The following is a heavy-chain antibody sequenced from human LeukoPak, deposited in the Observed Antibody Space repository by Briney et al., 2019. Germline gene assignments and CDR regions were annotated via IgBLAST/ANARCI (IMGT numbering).Heavy chain of an antibody. V-gene: IGHV3-21*01. CDR1: GFTFSSYS. J-gene: IGHJ5*02. Sequence: GGYLRFSCAASGFTFSSYSMNWVRQAPGKGLEWVSSISSSSSYIYYADSVKGRFTISRDNAKNSLYLRMNSLRAEDTAVYYCARGKLIAAAGRWFDPWGQGTLVTVSS. D-gene: IGHD6-13*01. CDR3: ARGKLIAAAGRWFDP. CDR2: ISSSSSYI.